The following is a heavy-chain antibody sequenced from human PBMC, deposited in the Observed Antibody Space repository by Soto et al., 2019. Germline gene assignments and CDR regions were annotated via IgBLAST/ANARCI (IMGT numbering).Heavy chain of an antibody. V-gene: IGHV4-30-4*01. CDR1: GGSISRGDYY. D-gene: IGHD5-12*01. J-gene: IGHJ6*02. CDR3: ARVGLRYYYGMDV. Sequence: SETLSLTCTVSGGSISRGDYYWSWIRQPPGKGLEWIGYMYYSGSTYYNPSLKSRVTISVDTSKNQFSLKLSSVTAADTAVYYCARVGLRYYYGMDVWGQGTTVTVSS. CDR2: MYYSGST.